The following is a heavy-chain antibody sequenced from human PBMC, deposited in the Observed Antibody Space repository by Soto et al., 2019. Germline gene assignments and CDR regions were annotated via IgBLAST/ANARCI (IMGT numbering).Heavy chain of an antibody. CDR2: IYYSGST. CDR1: GGSISSYY. Sequence: SETLSLTCTVSGGSISSYYWTWIRQPPGKGLEWIGYIYYSGSTYYNPSLKSRVTISVDTSKNQFSLKLSSVTAADTAVYYCARVNGRYSSSSQSYYYYYGMDVWGQGTTVTVSS. D-gene: IGHD6-6*01. CDR3: ARVNGRYSSSSQSYYYYYGMDV. J-gene: IGHJ6*02. V-gene: IGHV4-59*12.